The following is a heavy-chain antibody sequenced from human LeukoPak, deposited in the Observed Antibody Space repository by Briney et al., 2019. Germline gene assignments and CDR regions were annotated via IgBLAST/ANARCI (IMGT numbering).Heavy chain of an antibody. V-gene: IGHV3-11*05. CDR2: ISSSSSYT. CDR3: AKDNLGSYYYGMDV. J-gene: IGHJ6*02. Sequence: GGSLRLSCAASGFTFSDYYMSWIRQAPGKGLEWVSYISSSSSYTNYADSVKGRFTISRDNAKNSLYLQMNSLKAEDTALYYCAKDNLGSYYYGMDVWGQGTTVTVSS. D-gene: IGHD3-10*01. CDR1: GFTFSDYY.